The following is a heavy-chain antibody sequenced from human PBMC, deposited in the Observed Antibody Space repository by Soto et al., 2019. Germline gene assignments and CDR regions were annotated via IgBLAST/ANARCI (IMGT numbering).Heavy chain of an antibody. CDR1: GFIFTDYW. Sequence: EVQLVESGGGLVQPGGSLRLSCAASGFIFTDYWIHWVRQAPGKGLVWVSRIKSDESTRNYADSGWGRLTISRDNAKNTVYLQINSLRAEDTAVYYCARGARNYYYFGYWGQGTLVTVSS. V-gene: IGHV3-74*01. D-gene: IGHD3-10*01. CDR2: IKSDESTR. CDR3: ARGARNYYYFGY. J-gene: IGHJ4*02.